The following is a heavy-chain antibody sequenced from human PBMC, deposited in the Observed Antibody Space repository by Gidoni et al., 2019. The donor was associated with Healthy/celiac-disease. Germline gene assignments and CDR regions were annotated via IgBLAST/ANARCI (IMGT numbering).Heavy chain of an antibody. V-gene: IGHV3-33*01. J-gene: IGHJ5*02. CDR1: GVTFSSYG. Sequence: QVQMVESGGGVGQPGRSLRLSCAASGVTFSSYGMHWVRQAPGKGLEWVAVIWYDGSNKYYADSVKGRFTISRDNSKNTLYLQMTSLRAEDTAVYYCARERPMVRGANTPRFDPWGQGPLVTVSS. CDR2: IWYDGSNK. D-gene: IGHD3-10*01. CDR3: ARERPMVRGANTPRFDP.